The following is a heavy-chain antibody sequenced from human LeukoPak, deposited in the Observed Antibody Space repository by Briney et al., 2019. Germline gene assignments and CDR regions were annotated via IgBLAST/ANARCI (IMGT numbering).Heavy chain of an antibody. D-gene: IGHD1-1*01. CDR3: ARDNDGDYVDY. CDR1: GYTFTSYY. V-gene: IGHV1-46*01. Sequence: ASVKVSCKASGYTFTSYYMHWVRQAPGQGLEWMGRINPSGGSTNYAQKFQGRITMTRDTSASTVYMELSSLRSDDTAVYYCARDNDGDYVDYWGQGTLVTVSS. J-gene: IGHJ4*02. CDR2: INPSGGST.